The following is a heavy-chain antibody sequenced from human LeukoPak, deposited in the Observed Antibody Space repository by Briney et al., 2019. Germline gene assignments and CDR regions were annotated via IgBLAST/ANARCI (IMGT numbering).Heavy chain of an antibody. J-gene: IGHJ4*02. CDR3: ARDDIVATIPYYFDY. Sequence: GGSLRLSCAASGFTFSSYWMSWVRQAPGKGLEWVANIKQDGSEKYYVDSVKGRFTISRDNAKNSLYLQTNSLRAEDTAVYYCARDDIVATIPYYFDYWGQGTLVTVSS. V-gene: IGHV3-7*01. CDR1: GFTFSSYW. CDR2: IKQDGSEK. D-gene: IGHD5-12*01.